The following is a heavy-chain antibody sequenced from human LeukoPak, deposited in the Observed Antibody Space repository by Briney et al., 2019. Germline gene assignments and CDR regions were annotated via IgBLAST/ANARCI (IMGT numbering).Heavy chain of an antibody. CDR3: ARVSRTGDAFDI. CDR1: GFTFSDHY. Sequence: PGGSLRLSCAASGFTFSDHYMDWVRQAPGKGLEWVGRTRNKANSYTTEYAASVKGRFTISRDDSKNSLYLQMNSLKTEDTAVYYCARVSRTGDAFDIWGQGTMVTVSS. CDR2: TRNKANSYTT. D-gene: IGHD3-10*01. J-gene: IGHJ3*02. V-gene: IGHV3-72*01.